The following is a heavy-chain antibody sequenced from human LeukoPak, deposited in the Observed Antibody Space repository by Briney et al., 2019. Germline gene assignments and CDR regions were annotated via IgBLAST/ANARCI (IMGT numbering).Heavy chain of an antibody. Sequence: PSETLSPTCTVSGGSIGSYYWSWIRQPPGKRLEWIGYIYYSGSTNYNPSLKSRVSISVDTSKNQFSLKLSSVTAADTAVYYCARGTPSTTSYNWFDPWGQGTLVTVSS. CDR3: ARGTPSTTSYNWFDP. J-gene: IGHJ5*02. CDR1: GGSIGSYY. V-gene: IGHV4-59*01. CDR2: IYYSGST. D-gene: IGHD2-2*01.